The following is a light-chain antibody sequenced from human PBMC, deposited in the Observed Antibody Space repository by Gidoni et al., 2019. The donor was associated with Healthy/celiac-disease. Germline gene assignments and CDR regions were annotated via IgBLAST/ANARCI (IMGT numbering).Light chain of an antibody. CDR2: GAS. CDR3: QHYGNSLT. Sequence: EIVLTQPPGTLSLSPGERATLSCRASQSISSSYLAWYQQKPSQAPRLLIYGASSRATGIPDRFSGGGSRTDFTLTISRLEAEDFAVYYCQHYGNSLTFGGGTKVEIK. J-gene: IGKJ4*01. V-gene: IGKV3-20*01. CDR1: QSISSSY.